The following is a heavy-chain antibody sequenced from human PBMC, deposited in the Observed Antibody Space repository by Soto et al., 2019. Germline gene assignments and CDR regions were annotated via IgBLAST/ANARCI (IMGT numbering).Heavy chain of an antibody. V-gene: IGHV1-18*01. J-gene: IGHJ4*02. CDR1: GYTFTSYG. CDR2: ISAYNGNT. D-gene: IGHD4-17*01. Sequence: VASVKLSCKASGYTFTSYGISWVRQAPGQGLEWMGWISAYNGNTNYAQKLQGRVTISRDNSKNTLYLQMNSLRAEDTAVYYWANPPLPYGDYVNYWGQGTLVTLSS. CDR3: ANPPLPYGDYVNY.